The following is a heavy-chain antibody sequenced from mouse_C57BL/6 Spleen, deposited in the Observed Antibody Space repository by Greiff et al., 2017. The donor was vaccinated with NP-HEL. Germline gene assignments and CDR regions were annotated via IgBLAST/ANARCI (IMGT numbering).Heavy chain of an antibody. J-gene: IGHJ2*01. D-gene: IGHD1-1*01. CDR2: IYPGGGYT. CDR1: GYTFTNYW. Sequence: QVQLQQSGAELVRPGTSVKMSCKASGYTFTNYWIGWAKQRPGHGLEWIGDIYPGGGYTNYNEKFKGKGTLTADKSSSTAYMQFSSLTSEDSAIYYCARRNYGSSYFDYWGQGTTLTVSS. CDR3: ARRNYGSSYFDY. V-gene: IGHV1-63*01.